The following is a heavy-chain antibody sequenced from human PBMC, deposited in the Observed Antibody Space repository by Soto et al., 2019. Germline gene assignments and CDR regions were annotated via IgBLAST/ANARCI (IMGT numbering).Heavy chain of an antibody. CDR3: ARQLRGSVQLFFDF. CDR2: ISDSGTT. Sequence: LQLKESGPGLVKASETLSLTCTVSGGSLSGNFLHWGWVRQPPGRGLQWVGSISDSGTTNSKPFLKRRLPMSEDTSRNKTSLKLPPVTAADTAVYYCARQLRGSVQLFFDFWGQGILATVYS. D-gene: IGHD6-19*01. J-gene: IGHJ4*02. CDR1: GGSLSGNFLH. V-gene: IGHV4-39*01.